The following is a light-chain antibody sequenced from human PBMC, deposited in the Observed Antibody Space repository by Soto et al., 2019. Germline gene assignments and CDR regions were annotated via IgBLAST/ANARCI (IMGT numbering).Light chain of an antibody. J-gene: IGLJ2*01. CDR2: RNN. CDR3: AAWDDSLSGVV. V-gene: IGLV1-47*01. CDR1: SSNIGAGYD. Sequence: QSVLTQAPSVSGAPGQRVTISCTGSSSNIGAGYDVHWYQQLPGTAPKLLIYRNNQRPSGVPDRFSGSKSGTSASLAISGLRSEDEADYYCAAWDDSLSGVVFGGGTKLTVL.